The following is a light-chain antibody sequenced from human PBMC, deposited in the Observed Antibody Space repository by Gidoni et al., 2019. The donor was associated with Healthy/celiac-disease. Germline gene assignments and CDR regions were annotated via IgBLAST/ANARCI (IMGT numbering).Light chain of an antibody. Sequence: DIQMTQSPSSLSASVGDRVTITCRASQSISSYLNWYQQKPGKAPKHLIYAASSLQSGVPSRFSGSGSGTDFTLTISSLQPEDFATYYCQQSYSTLTWTFGQXTKVEIK. CDR2: AAS. V-gene: IGKV1-39*01. CDR3: QQSYSTLTWT. J-gene: IGKJ1*01. CDR1: QSISSY.